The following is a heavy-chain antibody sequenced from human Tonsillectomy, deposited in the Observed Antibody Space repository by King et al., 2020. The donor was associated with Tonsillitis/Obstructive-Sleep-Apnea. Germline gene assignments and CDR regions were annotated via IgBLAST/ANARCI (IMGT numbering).Heavy chain of an antibody. CDR3: ARGVGIQLDS. D-gene: IGHD5-18*01. J-gene: IGHJ5*02. CDR1: GGSFSGYY. Sequence: VQLPQWGAGLLKPSETLSLTCAVYGGSFSGYYWSWIRQPPGKGLEWIGEINHSGSTNYNPSLKSRVTISVDTSKNQFSLKLSSVTAADTAVYYCARGVGIQLDSWGQGTLVTVSS. CDR2: INHSGST. V-gene: IGHV4-34*01.